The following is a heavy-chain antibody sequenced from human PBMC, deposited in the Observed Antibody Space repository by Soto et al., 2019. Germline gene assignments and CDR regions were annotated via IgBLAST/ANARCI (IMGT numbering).Heavy chain of an antibody. Sequence: EVQLLESGGGVVQPGGSLRLSCAASGFTFSNYGMSWVRLTPGKGLEWVAGVSGSGSNTYYADSVKGRFTVTRDNSKERVFLQMNSVRDEDTAIYYCAKDMDLFIEVVPAATGSFDFWGQGTLVIVSS. CDR1: GFTFSNYG. D-gene: IGHD2-2*01. CDR3: AKDMDLFIEVVPAATGSFDF. CDR2: VSGSGSNT. V-gene: IGHV3-23*01. J-gene: IGHJ4*02.